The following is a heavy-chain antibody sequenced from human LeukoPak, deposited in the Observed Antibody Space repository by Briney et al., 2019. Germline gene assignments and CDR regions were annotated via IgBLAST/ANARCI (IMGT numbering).Heavy chain of an antibody. CDR1: GASIRNYY. D-gene: IGHD2-21*01. CDR2: IYTSGST. J-gene: IGHJ1*01. V-gene: IGHV4-4*07. CDR3: AGEAYCGGDCYSDFQH. Sequence: PSETLSLTCTVSGASIRNYYWSWIRRPDGKGLEWIGRIYTSGSTNYNPSLKSRVTMSVDTSKNQFSLKLSSVTAADTAVYYCAGEAYCGGDCYSDFQHWGQGTLVTVSS.